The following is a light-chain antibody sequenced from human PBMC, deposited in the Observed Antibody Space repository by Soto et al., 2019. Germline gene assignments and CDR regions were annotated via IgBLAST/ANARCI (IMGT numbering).Light chain of an antibody. Sequence: DLQMTQSPSTLSASVGDRVTITCRASQSISSWWAWYQQKSGKAPKLLIYDASNLESGVPSRFSGSGSGTEFTLTISSLQPDDFATYYCQQYNSYSPTFGQGTKLEIK. CDR3: QQYNSYSPT. CDR1: QSISSW. J-gene: IGKJ2*01. V-gene: IGKV1-5*01. CDR2: DAS.